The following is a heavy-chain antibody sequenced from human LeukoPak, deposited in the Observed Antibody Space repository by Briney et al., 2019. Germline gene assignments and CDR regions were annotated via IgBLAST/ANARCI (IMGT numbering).Heavy chain of an antibody. J-gene: IGHJ6*02. CDR3: ARPQINRDRKKYYYYGMDV. Sequence: GESLKISCKGSGYSFTSYWIGWVRQMPGKGLEWLGIVYPGDSDTRYSPSFQGQVTISADKSISTSYLQWSSLKASDTAMYYCARPQINRDRKKYYYYGMDVWGQGTTVTVSS. CDR1: GYSFTSYW. V-gene: IGHV5-51*01. CDR2: VYPGDSDT.